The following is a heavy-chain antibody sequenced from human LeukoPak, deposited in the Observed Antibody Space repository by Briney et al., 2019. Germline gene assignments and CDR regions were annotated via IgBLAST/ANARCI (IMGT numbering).Heavy chain of an antibody. V-gene: IGHV3-15*01. CDR1: GFTFSNAW. D-gene: IGHD3-10*01. J-gene: IGHJ4*02. Sequence: GGSLTLSCSASGFTFSNAWMNWVRQAPGKGLEWVGRIKSRADGGTTDHAGPVKGRFTISRDDSKNTVYLQMNNLQTEDTAVYYCTTFVVRASGFFDSWGQGTLVTVSS. CDR2: IKSRADGGTT. CDR3: TTFVVRASGFFDS.